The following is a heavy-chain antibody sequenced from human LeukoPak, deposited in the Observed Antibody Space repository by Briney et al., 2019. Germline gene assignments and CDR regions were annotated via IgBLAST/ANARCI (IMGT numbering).Heavy chain of an antibody. Sequence: SVTVSCTASGGTLSSYAISWVRQAPGQGLEWMGGIIPIFGTANYAQKFQGRVTITADESTSTAYMELSSLRSEDTAVYYCARKSVRYSGSYPSYYFDYWGQGTLVTVSS. D-gene: IGHD1-26*01. CDR2: IIPIFGTA. V-gene: IGHV1-69*13. CDR3: ARKSVRYSGSYPSYYFDY. J-gene: IGHJ4*02. CDR1: GGTLSSYA.